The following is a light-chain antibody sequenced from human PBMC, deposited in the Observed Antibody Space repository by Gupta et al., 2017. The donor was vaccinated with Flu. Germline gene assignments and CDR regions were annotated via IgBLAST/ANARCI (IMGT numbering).Light chain of an antibody. J-gene: IGLJ3*02. CDR3: VLYMGSGIWV. CDR1: SGSVSSTYY. V-gene: IGLV8-61*01. CDR2: NTN. Sequence: QTVVTQEPSFSVSPGGTVTLTCGLTSGSVSSTYYPSWYQQTPGQAPRTLIYNTNTRSSGVPERFSGSILGNKADLTITGAQADDESDYYCVLYMGSGIWVFGGGTKLTVL.